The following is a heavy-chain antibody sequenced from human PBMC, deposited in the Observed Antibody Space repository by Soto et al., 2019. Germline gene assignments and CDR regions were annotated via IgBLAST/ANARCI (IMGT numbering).Heavy chain of an antibody. CDR1: GYTSTTYD. J-gene: IGHJ4*02. D-gene: IGHD1-26*01. Sequence: GASVKVSCTASGYTSTTYDISWLRQAPGQGLEWMGWINVLNGNTNYAQKVQGRVTMTTDTSTSTVYMELRSLRSDDTAVYYCAREYTVGSTHYYFDDWGQGTLVTVYS. CDR2: INVLNGNT. CDR3: AREYTVGSTHYYFDD. V-gene: IGHV1-18*01.